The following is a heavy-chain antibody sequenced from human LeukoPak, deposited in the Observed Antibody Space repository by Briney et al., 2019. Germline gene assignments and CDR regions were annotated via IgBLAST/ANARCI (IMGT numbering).Heavy chain of an antibody. J-gene: IGHJ4*02. CDR1: GFTFSTYA. CDR2: ITSSSKI. D-gene: IGHD3-3*01. CDR3: AKDPIFGVVPWVY. V-gene: IGHV3-48*01. Sequence: GGSPRLSCTASGFTFSTYAMAWVRQAPGKGLEWLSYITSSSKINYADSVKGRFTISRDNSKNTLYLQMNSLRAEDTAVYYCAKDPIFGVVPWVYWGQGTLVTVSS.